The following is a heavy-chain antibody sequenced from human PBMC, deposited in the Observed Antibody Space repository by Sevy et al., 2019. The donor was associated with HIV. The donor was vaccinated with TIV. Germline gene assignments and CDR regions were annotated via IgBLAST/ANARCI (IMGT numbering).Heavy chain of an antibody. V-gene: IGHV3-74*01. J-gene: IGHJ4*02. CDR3: ARVGLGYDTSGVDY. CDR1: GFTFSSYW. CDR2: INSDGSST. D-gene: IGHD3-22*01. Sequence: GGYLRLSCAASGFTFSSYWMHWVRQAPGKGLVWVSLINSDGSSTNYADSVKGRFTISRDNAKNTLYLQMNSLRAEDTAVYFCARVGLGYDTSGVDYWGQGTLVTVSS.